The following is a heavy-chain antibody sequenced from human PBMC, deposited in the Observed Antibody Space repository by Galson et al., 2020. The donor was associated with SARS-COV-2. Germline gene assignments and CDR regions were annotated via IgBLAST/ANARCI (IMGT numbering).Heavy chain of an antibody. CDR1: GYTFTAYY. J-gene: IGHJ3*02. Sequence: ASVKVSCKASGYTFTAYYLHWVRQAPGQGLEWMGWINPNSGDTHYAQKFQDWVTMTRDTSISTAYMELRRLRSDDTAFYFCASGLIEANDAFDIWGQGTMVTVSS. CDR3: ASGLIEANDAFDI. D-gene: IGHD6-13*01. CDR2: INPNSGDT. V-gene: IGHV1-2*04.